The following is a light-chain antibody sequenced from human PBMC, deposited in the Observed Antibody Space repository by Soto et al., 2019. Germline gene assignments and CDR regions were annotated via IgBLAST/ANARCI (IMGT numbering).Light chain of an antibody. CDR1: SQDVGGYNY. CDR3: SSYANTSTLYV. J-gene: IGLJ1*01. Sequence: QPALTQPASVSGFPEQSITISCTGTSQDVGGYNYVSWYQKHPGKAPKLKIYDVNKRPSGVSNRFSGSKSGNTASLTISGIQAEDEADYYCSSYANTSTLYVFGTGT. V-gene: IGLV2-14*01. CDR2: DVN.